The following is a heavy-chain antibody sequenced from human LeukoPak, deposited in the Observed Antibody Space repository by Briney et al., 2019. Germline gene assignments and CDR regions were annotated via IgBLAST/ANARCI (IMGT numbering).Heavy chain of an antibody. D-gene: IGHD3-22*01. J-gene: IGHJ3*02. Sequence: SETLSPTCPVAAPSSTIYYWTWVRHTPGKRREWMGSTNTYNNGRTKYNPSLQSRVTISLDTSKNHFSLQLRSVTAADTAVYYCARLLDYDNSGDPDTFDMWGQGTMVTVSS. CDR1: APSSTIYY. V-gene: IGHV4-59*12. CDR3: ARLLDYDNSGDPDTFDM. CDR2: TNTYNNGRT.